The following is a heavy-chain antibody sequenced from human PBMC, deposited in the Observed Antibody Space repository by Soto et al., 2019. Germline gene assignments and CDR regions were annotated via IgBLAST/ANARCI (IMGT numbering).Heavy chain of an antibody. CDR2: IWYDGSNK. J-gene: IGHJ5*02. Sequence: QVQLVESGGGVVQPGRSLRLSCAASGFTFSSYGMHWVRQAPGKGLEWVAVIWYDGSNKYYADSVKGRFTISRDNSKNTLYLQMNSLRAEDKAVYYCARDLRLLWFGPSDPWGQGTLVTVSS. D-gene: IGHD3-10*01. CDR1: GFTFSSYG. CDR3: ARDLRLLWFGPSDP. V-gene: IGHV3-33*01.